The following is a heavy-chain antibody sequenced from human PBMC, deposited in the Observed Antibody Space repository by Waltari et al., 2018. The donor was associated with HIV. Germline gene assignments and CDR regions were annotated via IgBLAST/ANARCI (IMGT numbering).Heavy chain of an antibody. CDR3: ARLAVAGTYAFDI. CDR2: IYYSGST. V-gene: IGHV4-39*01. Sequence: QLQLQESGPGLVKPSETLSLTCTVPGGSISSSRYYWGWIRQPPGKGLEWIGSIYYSGSTYYNPSLKSRVTISVDTSKNQFSLKLSSVTAADTAVYYCARLAVAGTYAFDIWGQGTMVTVSS. J-gene: IGHJ3*02. CDR1: GGSISSSRYY. D-gene: IGHD6-19*01.